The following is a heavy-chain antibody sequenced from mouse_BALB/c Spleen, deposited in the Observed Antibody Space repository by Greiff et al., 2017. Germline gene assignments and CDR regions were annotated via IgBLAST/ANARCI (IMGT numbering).Heavy chain of an antibody. Sequence: QVQLQQSGPGLVAPSQSLSITCTVSGFSLTDYGVSWIRQPPGKGLEWLGVIWGGGSTYYNSALKSRLSISKDNSKSQVFLKMNSLQTDDTAMYYCATQIYYGNYAWFAYWGQGTLVTVSA. CDR2: IWGGGST. CDR1: GFSLTDYG. J-gene: IGHJ3*01. V-gene: IGHV2-6-5*01. D-gene: IGHD2-1*01. CDR3: ATQIYYGNYAWFAY.